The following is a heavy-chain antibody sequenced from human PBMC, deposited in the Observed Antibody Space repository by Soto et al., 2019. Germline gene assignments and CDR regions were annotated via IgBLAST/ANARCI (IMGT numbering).Heavy chain of an antibody. CDR1: GYTFTGYY. Sequence: GASVKVSCKASGYTFTGYYMHWVRQAPGQGLEWMGWINPNSGGTNYAQKFQGWVTMTRDTSISTAYMELSGLRSDDTAVYYCARGQSRYYDSSGYSIDYWGQGTLVTVSS. CDR3: ARGQSRYYDSSGYSIDY. CDR2: INPNSGGT. D-gene: IGHD3-22*01. J-gene: IGHJ4*02. V-gene: IGHV1-2*04.